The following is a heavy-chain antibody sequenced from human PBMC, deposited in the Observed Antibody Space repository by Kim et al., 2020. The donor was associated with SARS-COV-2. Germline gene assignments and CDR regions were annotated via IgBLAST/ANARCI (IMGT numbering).Heavy chain of an antibody. D-gene: IGHD3-10*01. Sequence: GGSLRHSCATSGFAFSDSPLHWVRQSPGTGLEWVALISSDGTQKNYANSVRGRFTISRDISKRTLFLQMNSLRPEDTAVYYCAADWAAFSSGTYVFDFWG. J-gene: IGHJ4*01. CDR2: ISSDGTQK. V-gene: IGHV3-30*04. CDR1: GFAFSDSP. CDR3: AADWAAFSSGTYVFDF.